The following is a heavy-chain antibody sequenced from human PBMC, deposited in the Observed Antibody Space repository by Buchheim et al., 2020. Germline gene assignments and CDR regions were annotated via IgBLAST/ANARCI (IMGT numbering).Heavy chain of an antibody. D-gene: IGHD3-3*01. CDR1: GFTFSSYG. CDR3: AKDLGSDFWSGYYMDY. V-gene: IGHV3-30*18. J-gene: IGHJ4*02. Sequence: QVQLVESGGGVVQPGRSLRLSCAASGFTFSSYGMHWARQAPGKGLEWVAVISYDGSNKYYADSVKGRFTISRDNSKNTLYLQMDSLRAEDTAVYYCAKDLGSDFWSGYYMDYWGQGTL. CDR2: ISYDGSNK.